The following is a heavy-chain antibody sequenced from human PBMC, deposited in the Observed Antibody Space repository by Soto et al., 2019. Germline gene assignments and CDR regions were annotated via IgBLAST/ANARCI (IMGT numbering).Heavy chain of an antibody. CDR1: GVLLSTSGGG. D-gene: IGHD3-10*01. CDR3: AHRRLHGSESYPVYY. Sequence: SGPKLVKPPKNLPVACTFSGVLLSTSGGGVGLVPQPPGKDLEWLALIYWDDDKRYSPSLKSRLTITKDTSKNQVVLTMTNMDPVDTATYYCAHRRLHGSESYPVYYWGQGTLVTVSS. V-gene: IGHV2-5*02. CDR2: IYWDDDK. J-gene: IGHJ4*02.